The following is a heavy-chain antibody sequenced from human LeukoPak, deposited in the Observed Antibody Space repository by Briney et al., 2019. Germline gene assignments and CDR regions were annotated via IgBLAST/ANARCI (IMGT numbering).Heavy chain of an antibody. Sequence: GGSLRLTCAASGFTFSTYWMSWVSQAPGKGLEWVASIKQDGSEKYYVDSVKGRFTISRDNAKNSLYLQMNSLRAEDTAVYYCASGRYYFDFWGQGTLVTVSS. CDR3: ASGRYYFDF. V-gene: IGHV3-7*01. CDR1: GFTFSTYW. CDR2: IKQDGSEK. J-gene: IGHJ4*02.